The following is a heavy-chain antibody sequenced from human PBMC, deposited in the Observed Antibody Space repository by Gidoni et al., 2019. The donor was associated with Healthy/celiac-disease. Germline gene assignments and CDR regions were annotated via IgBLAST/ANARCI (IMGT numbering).Heavy chain of an antibody. CDR3: AREENGGNSGEWFDP. J-gene: IGHJ5*02. D-gene: IGHD2-21*02. V-gene: IGHV3-48*02. CDR1: GFTFSSYS. CDR2: ISSSSSTI. Sequence: EVQLVESGGGLVQPGGSLRLSCAASGFTFSSYSMNWVRQAPGKGLEWVSYISSSSSTIYYADSVKGRFTISRDNAKNSLYLQMNSLRDEDTAVYYCAREENGGNSGEWFDPWGQGTLVTVSS.